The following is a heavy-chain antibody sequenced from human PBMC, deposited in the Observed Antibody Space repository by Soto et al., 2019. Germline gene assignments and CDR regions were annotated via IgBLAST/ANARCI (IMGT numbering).Heavy chain of an antibody. CDR3: ARDPGYYGMDV. Sequence: QVQLVQSGAEEKKPGASVKVSCKASGYTFTSYAMHWVRQAPGQRLEGMGWINAGKGNTKYSQKFQGRVTMTSDTPASTGYMELSSLRSGATAVCYCARDPGYYGMDVWGQGTTVTVSS. CDR1: GYTFTSYA. J-gene: IGHJ6*02. V-gene: IGHV1-3*05. CDR2: INAGKGNT.